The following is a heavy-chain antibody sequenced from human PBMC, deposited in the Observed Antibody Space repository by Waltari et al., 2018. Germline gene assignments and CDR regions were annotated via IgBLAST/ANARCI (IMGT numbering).Heavy chain of an antibody. CDR2: SYPGNPGT. J-gene: IGHJ3*02. Sequence: EVQLVQSGAEVKKPGESPKISCTGSGYSFTSYWIGWVRQMPGKALQWMGNSYPGNPGTSNSPSFQSQVTSTADKSISTAYLQWGRLKASDTAMYYCASGSSSYAFDIWGQGTMVTVAS. CDR3: ASGSSSYAFDI. V-gene: IGHV5-51*03. CDR1: GYSFTSYW. D-gene: IGHD6-6*01.